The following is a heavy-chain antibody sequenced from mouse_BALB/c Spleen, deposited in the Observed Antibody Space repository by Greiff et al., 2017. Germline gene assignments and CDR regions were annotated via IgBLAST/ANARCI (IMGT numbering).Heavy chain of an antibody. CDR2: INPGSGGT. J-gene: IGHJ4*01. CDR1: GYAFTNYL. V-gene: IGHV1-54*01. CDR3: ASPMLDY. Sequence: VQLQQSGAELVRPGTSVKVSCKASGYAFTNYLIEWVKQRPGQGLEWIGVINPGSGGTNYNEKFKSKATLTVDNSSSTAYMELRSLTSEDSAVYYCASPMLDYWGQGTSVTVSS.